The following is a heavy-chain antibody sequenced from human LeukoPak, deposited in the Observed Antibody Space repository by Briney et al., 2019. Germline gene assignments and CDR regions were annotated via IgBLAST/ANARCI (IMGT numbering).Heavy chain of an antibody. Sequence: PGGSLRLSCAASGFTFSSYNMDWVRQAPGKGLEWVSFIDTSSRYIYQADSVKGRFTISRDSAKSSLFLQMNSLRAEDTAVYYCARVGGHCTSTSCPPPDYWGQGTLVTVSS. V-gene: IGHV3-21*01. CDR3: ARVGGHCTSTSCPPPDY. D-gene: IGHD2-2*01. CDR1: GFTFSSYN. CDR2: IDTSSRYI. J-gene: IGHJ4*02.